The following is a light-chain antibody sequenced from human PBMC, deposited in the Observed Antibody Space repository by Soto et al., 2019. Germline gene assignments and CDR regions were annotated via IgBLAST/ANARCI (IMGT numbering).Light chain of an antibody. J-gene: IGKJ4*01. CDR2: HAS. Sequence: DIQMTQSPSSVSASVGDRVTITCRASQGISSLLAWYQQKPGKAPNLLIYHASSLQSGVPSRFSGSGAVTDFTLTVSCVQHEDFATYSCQRTNSFPLTVGGGTKVEIK. V-gene: IGKV1-12*01. CDR3: QRTNSFPLT. CDR1: QGISSL.